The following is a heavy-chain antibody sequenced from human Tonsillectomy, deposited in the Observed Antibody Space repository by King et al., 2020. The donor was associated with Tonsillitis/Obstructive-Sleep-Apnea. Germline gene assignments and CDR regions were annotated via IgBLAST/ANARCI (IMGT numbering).Heavy chain of an antibody. D-gene: IGHD3-16*02. CDR2: IDPSDSYT. V-gene: IGHV5-10-1*03. Sequence: VQLVESGAEVKKPGESLRISCKGSGYRFTSYWINWVRQMPGKGLEWMGTIDPSDSYTNYNPSFQGHVIISADKSISTAYLQWSVLKASDTAMYYCARHDERNSYSLENYYYYGMDVWGQGTTVTVSS. CDR1: GYRFTSYW. J-gene: IGHJ6*02. CDR3: ARHDERNSYSLENYYYYGMDV.